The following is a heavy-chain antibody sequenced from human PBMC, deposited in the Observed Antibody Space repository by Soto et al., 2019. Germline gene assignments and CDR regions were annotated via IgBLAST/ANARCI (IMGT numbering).Heavy chain of an antibody. CDR3: ARSYGYGFHI. J-gene: IGHJ3*02. CDR2: IYYSGNT. Sequence: SETLSLTCTVSGGSISSGTYYWSWIRQPPGKGLEWIGYIYYSGNTNYNPSLKSRVTISVDTSKNQFSLKLSAVTAADTAVYFCARSYGYGFHIWGQGTMVTVSS. V-gene: IGHV4-61*01. D-gene: IGHD5-18*01. CDR1: GGSISSGTYY.